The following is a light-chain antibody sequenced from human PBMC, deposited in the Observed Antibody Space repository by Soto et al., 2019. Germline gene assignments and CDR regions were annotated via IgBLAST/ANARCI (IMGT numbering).Light chain of an antibody. CDR2: RAS. CDR3: HQYYSTLPT. CDR1: QSVLYSSNNKNY. V-gene: IGKV4-1*01. J-gene: IGKJ1*01. Sequence: DIVMTQSPDSLAVSLGERATINCKSSQSVLYSSNNKNYLAWYQQKPGQPPKLLIYRASTRESGVPDRVSGSGSGTDFTLTISSLQAEDVAVYYCHQYYSTLPTFSQGTKVEIK.